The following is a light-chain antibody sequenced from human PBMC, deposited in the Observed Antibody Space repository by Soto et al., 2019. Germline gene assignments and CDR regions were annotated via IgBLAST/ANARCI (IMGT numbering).Light chain of an antibody. CDR1: QSISSY. Sequence: DIQMTQSPSSLYASVGDRVTIPCRTSQSISSYLNWYQQKPGKAPKLLIYAASSLQSGVPSRFSGSGSGTDFTLTISSLQPEDFATYYCQQSYSTPITFGQGTRLEIK. V-gene: IGKV1-39*01. CDR3: QQSYSTPIT. CDR2: AAS. J-gene: IGKJ5*01.